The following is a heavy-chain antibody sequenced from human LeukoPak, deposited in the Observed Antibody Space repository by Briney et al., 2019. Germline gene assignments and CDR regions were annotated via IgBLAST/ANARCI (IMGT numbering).Heavy chain of an antibody. CDR3: ARESGRDDAFDI. V-gene: IGHV3-64*02. CDR2: ISSNGGST. CDR1: GFTFSSYA. Sequence: GGSLRLSCAASGFTFSSYAMHWVRQAPGKGLEYVSGISSNGGSTYYADSVKGRFTISRDNSKNTLYLQMGSLRAEDVAVYYCARESGRDDAFDIWGQGTMVTVSS. J-gene: IGHJ3*02. D-gene: IGHD2-15*01.